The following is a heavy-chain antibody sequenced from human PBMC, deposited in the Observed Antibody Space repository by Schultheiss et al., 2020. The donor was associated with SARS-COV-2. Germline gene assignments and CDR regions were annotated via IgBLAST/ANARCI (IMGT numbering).Heavy chain of an antibody. Sequence: GESLKISCAASGFTFSSYGMHWVRQAPGKGLEWVAVIWYDGSNKYYADSVKGRFTISRDNSKNTLYLQMNSLRAEDTAVYYCARDAYGGYFDYWGQGTLVTVSS. V-gene: IGHV3-33*01. D-gene: IGHD4-23*01. CDR1: GFTFSSYG. CDR2: IWYDGSNK. CDR3: ARDAYGGYFDY. J-gene: IGHJ4*02.